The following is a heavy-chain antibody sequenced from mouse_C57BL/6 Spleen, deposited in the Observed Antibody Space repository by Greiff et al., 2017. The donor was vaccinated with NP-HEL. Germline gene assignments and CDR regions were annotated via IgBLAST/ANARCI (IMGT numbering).Heavy chain of an antibody. CDR1: GYAFSSSW. V-gene: IGHV1-82*01. Sequence: QVHVKQSGPELVKPGASVKISCKASGYAFSSSWMNWVKQRPGKGLEWIGRIYPGDGDTNYNGKFKGKATLTADKSSSTAYMQLSSLTSEDSAVYFCARSEIDSSVDYWGQGTSVTVSS. J-gene: IGHJ4*01. CDR2: IYPGDGDT. CDR3: ARSEIDSSVDY. D-gene: IGHD3-2*01.